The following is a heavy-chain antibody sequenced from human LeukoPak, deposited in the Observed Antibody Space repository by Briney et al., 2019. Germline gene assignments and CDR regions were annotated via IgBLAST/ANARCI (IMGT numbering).Heavy chain of an antibody. J-gene: IGHJ4*02. CDR3: AKGYASLST. Sequence: GGSLRLSCAASGFTFTSFAMTWVRQAPGKGLEWVSAISGSVGSTYYADSVKGRFTISRDNSKNTLHLQMNSLRAEDTAVYYCAKGYASLSTWGQGTLVTVSS. D-gene: IGHD2-2*01. CDR1: GFTFTSFA. V-gene: IGHV3-23*01. CDR2: ISGSVGST.